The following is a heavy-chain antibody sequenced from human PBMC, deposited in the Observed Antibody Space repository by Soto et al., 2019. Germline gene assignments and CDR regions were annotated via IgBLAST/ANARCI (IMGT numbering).Heavy chain of an antibody. CDR2: INPNSGGT. CDR3: ARRSSSSSWFDP. CDR1: GYTFTGYY. Sequence: QVQLVQSGAEVKKPGASVKVSCKASGYTFTGYYMHWVRQAPGQGLEWMGWINPNSGGTNYAQNLQGRVTMTTDTSTKTAYMELRSLRSDDTAVYYCARRSSSSSWFDPWGQGTLVTVSS. J-gene: IGHJ5*02. V-gene: IGHV1-2*02. D-gene: IGHD6-6*01.